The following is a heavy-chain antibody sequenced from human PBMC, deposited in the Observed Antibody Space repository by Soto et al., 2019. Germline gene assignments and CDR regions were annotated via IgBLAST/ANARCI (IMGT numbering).Heavy chain of an antibody. V-gene: IGHV3-30*18. CDR3: AKDRMAAAGYFDY. Sequence: QVQLVESGGGVVQPGRSLRLSCAASGFTFSSYGMHWVRQAPGKGLEWVAVISYDGSNKYYADSVKGRFTISRDNSKNTLYRQMNSLRAEDTAVYYCAKDRMAAAGYFDYWCEGTLVTVSS. J-gene: IGHJ4*02. D-gene: IGHD6-13*01. CDR2: ISYDGSNK. CDR1: GFTFSSYG.